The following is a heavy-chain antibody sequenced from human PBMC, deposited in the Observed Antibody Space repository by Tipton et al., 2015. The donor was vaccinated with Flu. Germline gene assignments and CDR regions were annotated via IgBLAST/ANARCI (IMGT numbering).Heavy chain of an antibody. CDR1: GDPISSYY. CDR3: ARQSNYYDSSAYYDNWFDP. V-gene: IGHV4-59*08. J-gene: IGHJ5*02. D-gene: IGHD3-22*01. CDR2: IHNSGYT. Sequence: TLSLTCTISGDPISSYYWSWIRQPPGKGLEWIGYIHNSGYTNYNPSLKSRVTISVDTSKNQFSLKLSSVTAADTAVYYCARQSNYYDSSAYYDNWFDPWGQGTLVTVSS.